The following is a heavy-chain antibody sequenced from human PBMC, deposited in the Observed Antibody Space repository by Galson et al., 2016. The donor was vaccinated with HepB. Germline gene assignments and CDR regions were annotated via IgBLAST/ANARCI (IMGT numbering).Heavy chain of an antibody. J-gene: IGHJ4*02. CDR1: GFTFSSYG. CDR3: ASLGSLGSFSRGLY. CDR2: IWYDGSNE. D-gene: IGHD3-10*01. V-gene: IGHV3-33*01. Sequence: SLRLSCAASGFTFSSYGMHWVRQAPGKGLELVAVIWYDGSNEYYADSVKGRFTISRDNSKNTLYLQMNSLRAEDTAVYYWASLGSLGSFSRGLYWGQGTLVTVSS.